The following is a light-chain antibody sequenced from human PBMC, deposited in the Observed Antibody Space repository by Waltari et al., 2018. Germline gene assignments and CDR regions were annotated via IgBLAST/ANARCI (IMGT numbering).Light chain of an antibody. CDR2: GSS. J-gene: IGKJ1*01. V-gene: IGKV3-20*01. CDR1: QSVSSSY. CDR3: QQYGSLPT. Sequence: EIELTQSPGTLSLSPGEKATLSCRASQSVSSSYLACYWQKPGQAPRLLIYGSSSRAPGICDSLTCSGYGTGFDLTLSRLEPEAFAVYYCQQYGSLPTFGQGTQVEI.